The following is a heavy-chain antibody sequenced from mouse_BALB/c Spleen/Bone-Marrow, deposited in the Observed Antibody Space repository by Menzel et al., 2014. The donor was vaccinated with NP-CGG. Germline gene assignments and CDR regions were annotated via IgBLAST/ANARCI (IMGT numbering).Heavy chain of an antibody. J-gene: IGHJ1*01. CDR3: TSHGSSYWYFDV. CDR1: GYTFTSYY. V-gene: IGHV1S81*02. Sequence: QVQLKESGAELVKPGASVKLSCKASGYTFTSYYMYWVKQRPGQGLEWIGEINPSNGGTNFNEKFKSKATLTVDKSSSTAYMQLSSLTSEDSAVYYCTSHGSSYWYFDVWGAGTTVTVSS. CDR2: INPSNGGT. D-gene: IGHD1-1*01.